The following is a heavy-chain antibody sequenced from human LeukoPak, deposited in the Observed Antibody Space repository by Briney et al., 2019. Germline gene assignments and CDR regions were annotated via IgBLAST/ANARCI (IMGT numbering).Heavy chain of an antibody. J-gene: IGHJ4*02. CDR2: ISWNSGSI. D-gene: IGHD2-15*01. V-gene: IGHV3-9*01. CDR1: GFTFDDYA. CDR3: ARVGSSVVAATLPDY. Sequence: PGGSLRLSCAASGFTFDDYAMHWVRQAPGKGLEWVSGISWNSGSIGYADSVKGRFTISRDNAKNSLYLQMNSLRAEDTAVYYCARVGSSVVAATLPDYWGQGTLVTVSS.